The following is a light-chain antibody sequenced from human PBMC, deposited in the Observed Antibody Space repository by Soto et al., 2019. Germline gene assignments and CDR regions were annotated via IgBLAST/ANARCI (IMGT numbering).Light chain of an antibody. V-gene: IGLV2-11*01. CDR3: SSYTSTSTL. CDR2: HVA. Sequence: QSALTQPRSVSGSPGQSVTISCSGTSSDVGGYEYVSWYQQHPGKAPTLIIYHVAQRPSGVPDRFSASKSGTTASLTISGLQAEDEAEYFCSSYTSTSTLFGTGTKLTVL. CDR1: SSDVGGYEY. J-gene: IGLJ1*01.